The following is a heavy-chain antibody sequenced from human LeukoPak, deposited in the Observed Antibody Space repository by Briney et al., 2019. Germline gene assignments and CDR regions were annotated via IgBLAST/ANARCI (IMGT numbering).Heavy chain of an antibody. CDR3: ARCSSSCSSISCLTYFHYYYMDV. J-gene: IGHJ6*03. V-gene: IGHV1-18*01. CDR1: GYNFTNYG. CDR2: ISAYNGDT. D-gene: IGHD2-2*01. Sequence: GASVKVSCKTSGYNFTNYGISWVRQAPGQGLEWMGWISAYNGDTNYAEKLQGRVTMTTDTSPSTAYMELRRLRSDDAAVYFCARCSSSCSSISCLTYFHYYYMDVWATGTTVTVSS.